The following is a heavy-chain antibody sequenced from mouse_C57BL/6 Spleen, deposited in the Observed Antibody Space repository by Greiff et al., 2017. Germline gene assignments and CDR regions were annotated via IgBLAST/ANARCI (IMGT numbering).Heavy chain of an antibody. CDR1: GYSFTDYN. CDR2: INPHYGTT. V-gene: IGHV1-39*01. D-gene: IGHD1-1*02. J-gene: IGHJ2*01. Sequence: QLQQSGPELVKPGASVTISCKASGYSFTDYNMNWVKQSNGKSLEWIGVINPHYGTTRYNQKFKGKATLTVDQSASTAYMQLNSLTSEDSAVYCCAEMDGRGYWGQGTTLTVSS. CDR3: AEMDGRGY.